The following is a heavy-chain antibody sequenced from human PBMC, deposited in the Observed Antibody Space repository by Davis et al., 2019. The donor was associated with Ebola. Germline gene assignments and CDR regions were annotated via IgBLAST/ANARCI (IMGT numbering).Heavy chain of an antibody. CDR1: GFTFSSYA. J-gene: IGHJ4*02. D-gene: IGHD2-15*01. CDR3: ARDGGYCSGGSCYWGLDY. CDR2: ISYDGSNK. V-gene: IGHV3-30-3*01. Sequence: SLKISCAASGFTFSSYAMHWVRQAPGKGLEWVAVISYDGSNKYYADSVKGRFTISRDNSKNTLYLQMNSLRAEDTAVYYCARDGGYCSGGSCYWGLDYWGQGTLVTVSS.